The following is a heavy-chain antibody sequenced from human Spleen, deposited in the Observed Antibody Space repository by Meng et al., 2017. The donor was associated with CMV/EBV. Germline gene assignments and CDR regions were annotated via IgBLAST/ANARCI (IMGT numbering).Heavy chain of an antibody. Sequence: GESLKISCAASRFTFTDFYMSWIRQAPGKGLEWISYISYSGATVYYADSVKGRFTISRDNANNSLYLQMNSLRAEDTALYYCARDDSGGDWGQGTLVTVSS. CDR3: ARDDSGGD. CDR2: ISYSGATV. V-gene: IGHV3-11*01. CDR1: RFTFTDFY. D-gene: IGHD1-26*01. J-gene: IGHJ4*02.